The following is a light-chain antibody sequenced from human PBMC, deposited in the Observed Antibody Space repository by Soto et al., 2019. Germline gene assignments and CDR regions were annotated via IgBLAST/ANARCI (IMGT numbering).Light chain of an antibody. CDR1: QSVSSSY. CDR2: GAS. CDR3: QQYGSSPPLT. Sequence: EIVLTQSLDTLSLSPGERATLSCRASQSVSSSYLAWYQQKVGQAPRLLIYGASSRATGIPDRFSGSGSETDFTLTISRLEPEDFAVYYCQQYGSSPPLTFGGGTKVEIK. J-gene: IGKJ4*01. V-gene: IGKV3-20*01.